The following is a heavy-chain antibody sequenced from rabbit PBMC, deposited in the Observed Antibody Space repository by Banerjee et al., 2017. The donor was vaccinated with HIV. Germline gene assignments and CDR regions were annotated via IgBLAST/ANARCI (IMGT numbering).Heavy chain of an antibody. CDR2: INTGSSGST. J-gene: IGHJ4*01. V-gene: IGHV1S45*01. Sequence: QEQLEESGGDLVKPEGSLTLTCTASGFSFSYKYVMCWVRQAPGKGLEWIACINTGSSGSTYYASWAKGRFTISKTSSTTVTLQMTSLTAADTATYFCARDLAGVIGWNFNLWGPGTLVTVS. CDR3: ARDLAGVIGWNFNL. D-gene: IGHD4-1*01. CDR1: GFSFSYKYV.